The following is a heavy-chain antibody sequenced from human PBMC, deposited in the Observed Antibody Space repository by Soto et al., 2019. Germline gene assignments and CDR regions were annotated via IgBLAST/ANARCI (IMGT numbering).Heavy chain of an antibody. CDR2: RDHSGST. D-gene: IGHD6-13*01. J-gene: IGHJ4*02. CDR1: GGYIISGDYY. Sequence: PWDTLSLTSTVSGGYIISGDYYWSWIRQSPGRGLEWIGYRDHSGSTSYNPSLRSRVTMSVDTSKNQFSLELSSVTPADTAVFFCARARRYTSSWYFFDSWGPGTLVTVSS. CDR3: ARARRYTSSWYFFDS. V-gene: IGHV4-30-4*02.